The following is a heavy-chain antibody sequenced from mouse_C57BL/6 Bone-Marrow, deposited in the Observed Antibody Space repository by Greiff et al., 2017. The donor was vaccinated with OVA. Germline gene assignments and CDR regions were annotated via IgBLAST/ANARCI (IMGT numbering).Heavy chain of an antibody. CDR1: GFSLTSYG. CDR2: IWRGGST. Sequence: VKLVESGPGLVQPSQSLSITCTVSGFSLTSYGVHWVRQSPGKGLEWLGVIWRGGSTDYNAAFMSRLSITKDNSKSQVFFKMNSLQADYTSRYYCAKSNFYGFAYWGQGTLVTVSA. J-gene: IGHJ3*01. D-gene: IGHD1-1*01. CDR3: AKSNFYGFAY. V-gene: IGHV2-5*01.